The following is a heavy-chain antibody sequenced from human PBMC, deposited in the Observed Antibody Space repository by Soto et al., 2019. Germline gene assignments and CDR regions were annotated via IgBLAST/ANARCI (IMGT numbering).Heavy chain of an antibody. Sequence: SETLSLTCTVSGGSISSSTYYWDWIRQPPGKGLEWIGAMYYTGNKNYNPSLESRVTMSVDTSKNQFSLKLSSVTPTDTAVYYCARRSSSSLGSLFDPWGRGILVTVPQ. D-gene: IGHD6-6*01. CDR1: GGSISSSTYY. CDR2: MYYTGNK. CDR3: ARRSSSSLGSLFDP. J-gene: IGHJ5*02. V-gene: IGHV4-39*01.